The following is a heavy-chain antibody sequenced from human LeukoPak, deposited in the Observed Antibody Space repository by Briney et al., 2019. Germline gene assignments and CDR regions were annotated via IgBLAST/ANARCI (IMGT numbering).Heavy chain of an antibody. CDR1: GFTFSSYW. CDR3: ARDGYSFGHDFDY. CDR2: IKGDGSST. Sequence: GGSLTLSCAASGFTFSSYWMHWVRHTPGKGLVWVSRIKGDGSSTSYADSVKGRFTISRDNAKNTLYLQMNSLRPEDTAVYFCARDGYSFGHDFDYWGQGTLVTVSS. D-gene: IGHD5-18*01. J-gene: IGHJ4*02. V-gene: IGHV3-74*01.